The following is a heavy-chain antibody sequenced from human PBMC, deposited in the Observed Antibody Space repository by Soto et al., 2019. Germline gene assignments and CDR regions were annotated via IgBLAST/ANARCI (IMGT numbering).Heavy chain of an antibody. CDR3: GSSASPDAY. D-gene: IGHD3-22*01. CDR1: GLIFISYG. Sequence: GGSMRLSCVASGLIFISYGMNWVRQAPGKGLEWISYINSGSTSVFYADSVKGRFTISRDNAKNSLYLQMNSLRAEDTAVYYCGSSASPDAYWGQGTLVTVSS. V-gene: IGHV3-48*01. J-gene: IGHJ4*02. CDR2: INSGSTSV.